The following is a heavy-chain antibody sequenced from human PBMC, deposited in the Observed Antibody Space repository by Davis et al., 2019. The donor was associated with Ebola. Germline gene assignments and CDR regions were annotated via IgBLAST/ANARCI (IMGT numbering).Heavy chain of an antibody. J-gene: IGHJ4*02. D-gene: IGHD3-9*01. CDR2: LSRSGETI. V-gene: IGHV3-48*02. CDR1: GFTFSSYS. Sequence: PGGSLRLSCVAPGFTFSSYSMNWVRQAPGKGLEWVSYLSRSGETIYYADSVRGRFTISRDNAKKSLYLQMNSLRDEDTAVYYCTIHNGDWLQLDHWGQGTLVTVSS. CDR3: TIHNGDWLQLDH.